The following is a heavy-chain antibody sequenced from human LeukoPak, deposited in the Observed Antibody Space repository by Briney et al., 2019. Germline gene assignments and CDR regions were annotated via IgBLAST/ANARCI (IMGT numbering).Heavy chain of an antibody. CDR2: IYYSGST. CDR3: ARAEIQLPARYYGMDV. D-gene: IGHD5-18*01. V-gene: IGHV4-39*07. CDR1: GGSISSSSYY. Sequence: SETLSLTCTVSGGSISSSSYYWGWIRQPPGKGLEWIGSIYYSGSTYYNPSLKSRVTISVDTSKNQFSLKLSSVTAADTAVYYCARAEIQLPARYYGMDVWGQGTTVTVSS. J-gene: IGHJ6*02.